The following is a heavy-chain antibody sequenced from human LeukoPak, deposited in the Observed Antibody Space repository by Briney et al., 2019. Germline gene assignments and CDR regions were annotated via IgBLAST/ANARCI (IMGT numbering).Heavy chain of an antibody. V-gene: IGHV4-4*09. Sequence: SETLSLTCTVSGSISSYYWSWIRQPPGKGLEWIGYIYTSGSTNYNPSLKSRVTISVDTSKNQFSLDLSSVTAADMAVYYCARQKCTSTSCLTKNAFDIWGQGTMVTVSS. CDR3: ARQKCTSTSCLTKNAFDI. CDR1: GSISSYY. CDR2: IYTSGST. D-gene: IGHD2-2*01. J-gene: IGHJ3*02.